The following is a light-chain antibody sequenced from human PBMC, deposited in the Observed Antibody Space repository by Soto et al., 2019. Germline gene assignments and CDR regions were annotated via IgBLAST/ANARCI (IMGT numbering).Light chain of an antibody. V-gene: IGLV1-51*01. CDR1: SSNLGTYY. CDR2: DNS. Sequence: QSVLTQPASVSGAPGQKIIISCSGSSSNLGTYYVSWYHQLPGTAPKVHSYDNSRRPSGIPDRFSGSKSGTSATLGITGLQTGDEGDHFCVSGDSTLDLYVLVGGTQLHAL. CDR3: VSGDSTLDLYV. J-gene: IGLJ7*02.